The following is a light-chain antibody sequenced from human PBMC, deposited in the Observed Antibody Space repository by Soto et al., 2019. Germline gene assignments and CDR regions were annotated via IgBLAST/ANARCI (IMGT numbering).Light chain of an antibody. CDR2: GAS. V-gene: IGKV3-20*01. Sequence: EIVLTQSPGILSLSPGERATLSCRASQSVSSSYLAWYQQKPGQAPRLLIYGASSRATGIPDRFSGSGSGTDFTLTISRLEPEDFAVYFCQHYGNSPPFTFGQGTKVEIK. J-gene: IGKJ2*01. CDR1: QSVSSSY. CDR3: QHYGNSPPFT.